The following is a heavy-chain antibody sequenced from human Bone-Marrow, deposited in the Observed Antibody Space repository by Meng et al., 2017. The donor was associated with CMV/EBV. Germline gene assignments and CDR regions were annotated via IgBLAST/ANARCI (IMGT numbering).Heavy chain of an antibody. CDR3: ARFLVWYQLLFDY. D-gene: IGHD2-2*01. CDR2: IKEDGSEK. V-gene: IGHV3-7*01. Sequence: GESLKISCAASGFTFSSYCMSWVRQAPGKGLEWVANIKEDGSEKYYVDSVRGRFTISRDNAKNSLYLQMNSLRAEDTAVYYCARFLVWYQLLFDYWGQGTLATVSS. J-gene: IGHJ4*02. CDR1: GFTFSSYC.